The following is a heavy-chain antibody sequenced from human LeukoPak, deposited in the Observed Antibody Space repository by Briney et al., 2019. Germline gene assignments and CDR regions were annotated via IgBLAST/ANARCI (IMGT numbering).Heavy chain of an antibody. D-gene: IGHD2-2*01. CDR2: INHSGST. V-gene: IGHV4-34*01. J-gene: IGHJ6*02. CDR1: GGSFSGYY. CDR3: ARGRRGCSSTSCYRYYYYGMDV. Sequence: SETLSHTCAVYGGSFSGYYWSWIRQPPGKGLEWIGEINHSGSTNYNPSLKSRVTISVDTSKNQFSLKLSSVTAADTAVYYCARGRRGCSSTSCYRYYYYGMDVWGQGTTVTVSS.